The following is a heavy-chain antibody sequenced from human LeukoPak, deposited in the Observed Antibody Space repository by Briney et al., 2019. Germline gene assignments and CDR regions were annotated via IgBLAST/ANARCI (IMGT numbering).Heavy chain of an antibody. CDR3: ARVTLSEIVVFDI. CDR2: ISSYNGNT. CDR1: GYTFTSFD. Sequence: ASVKVSCKASGYTFTSFDIFWVRQATGQGLEWMGWISSYNGNTNYAQKLQGRVTMTTETSTSTAYMELRSLRSDDTAVYYCARVTLSEIVVFDIWGQGTMVTVSS. V-gene: IGHV1-18*01. D-gene: IGHD2-15*01. J-gene: IGHJ3*02.